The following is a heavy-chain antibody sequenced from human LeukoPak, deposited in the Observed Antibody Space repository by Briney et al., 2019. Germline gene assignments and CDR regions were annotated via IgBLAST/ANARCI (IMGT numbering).Heavy chain of an antibody. CDR1: GYTSNGYY. V-gene: IGHV1-2*02. J-gene: IGHJ3*02. D-gene: IGHD3-3*01. CDR2: INPNSGVT. CDR3: ARFGVVTNDAFDI. Sequence: GASVKVSCKASGYTSNGYYIHWVRQAPGQGLEWMGWINPNSGVTKYAQQFQGRVTMTWDTSVSTAYMELYRLTSDDTAMYYCARFGVVTNDAFDIWGQGTMVTISS.